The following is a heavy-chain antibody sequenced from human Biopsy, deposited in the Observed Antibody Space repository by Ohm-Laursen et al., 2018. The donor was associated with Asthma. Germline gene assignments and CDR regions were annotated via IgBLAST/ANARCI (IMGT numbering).Heavy chain of an antibody. V-gene: IGHV1-46*01. CDR3: ALSQFDY. Sequence: GASVKVSCKASGYTFTSYYIHWVRQAPGQGLEWVGIINPPTGDTSYAQKFLGRVTVTRDTSTNTVYMELSSLRSEDTAVYYCALSQFDYWGQGTLLTVSS. CDR1: GYTFTSYY. J-gene: IGHJ4*02. CDR2: INPPTGDT.